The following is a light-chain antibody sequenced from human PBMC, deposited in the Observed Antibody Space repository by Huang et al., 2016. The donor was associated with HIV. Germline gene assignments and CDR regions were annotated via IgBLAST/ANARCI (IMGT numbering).Light chain of an antibody. V-gene: IGKV3-11*01. J-gene: IGKJ3*01. CDR1: ESISS. CDR3: HQRSNWPPFT. CDR2: DAS. Sequence: DIVLTQSPATLSLSPGERATISCRSSESISSLAWYQRNPGQTPRLLIYDASTRATGIPARFRGSGSGTDFTLTISSLEPEDLAVYYCHQRSNWPPFTFGPGTKVHIK.